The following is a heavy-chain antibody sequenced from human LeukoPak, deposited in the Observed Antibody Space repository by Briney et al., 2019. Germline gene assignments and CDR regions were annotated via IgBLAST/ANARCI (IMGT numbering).Heavy chain of an antibody. D-gene: IGHD3-10*01. V-gene: IGHV3-21*01. CDR3: ARDVGLLWFGEL. CDR2: ISSSSSYI. J-gene: IGHJ4*02. CDR1: GFTFSSYS. Sequence: PGGSLRLSCAASGFTFSSYSMNWVRQAPGKGLEWVSSISSSSSYIYYADSVKGRFTISRDYAKNSLYLQMNSLRAEDTAVYYCARDVGLLWFGELWGQGTLVTVSS.